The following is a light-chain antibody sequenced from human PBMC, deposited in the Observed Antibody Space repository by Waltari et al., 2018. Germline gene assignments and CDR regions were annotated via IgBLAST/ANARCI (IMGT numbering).Light chain of an antibody. CDR3: QVWDFTQGV. CDR1: SLGTKP. CDR2: YDS. Sequence: SYVLNQPPSVSVAPGKTARISCGGNSLGTKPVHWYQQKPGQAPVLVIHYDSGRPSGIPERFSGSTSGNTATLTIKWVEAGDEAEYFCQVWDFTQGVFGGGTKLTVL. V-gene: IGLV3-21*04. J-gene: IGLJ3*02.